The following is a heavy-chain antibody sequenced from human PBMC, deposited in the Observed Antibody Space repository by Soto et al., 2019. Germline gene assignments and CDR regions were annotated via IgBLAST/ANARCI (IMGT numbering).Heavy chain of an antibody. CDR3: ARDRVREYYSTSSYGPWAVDI. D-gene: IGHD6-6*01. Sequence: GASVKVSFKASGGTFSTYAINWLRQAPGQGLEWMGGIIPIFGTANYAHKFQGRVTITADKSTSTAYMDLNSLRSEDTAVYYCARDRVREYYSTSSYGPWAVDIGGQGTMAT. CDR1: GGTFSTYA. J-gene: IGHJ3*02. V-gene: IGHV1-69*06. CDR2: IIPIFGTA.